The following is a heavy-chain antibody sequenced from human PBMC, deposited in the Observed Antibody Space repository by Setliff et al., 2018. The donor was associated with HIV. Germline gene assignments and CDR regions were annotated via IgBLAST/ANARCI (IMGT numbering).Heavy chain of an antibody. D-gene: IGHD5-18*01. J-gene: IGHJ4*02. CDR2: LYHSGTN. CDR3: ARQVGSQYSYWAYYFDS. V-gene: IGHV4-38-2*01. Sequence: SETLSLTCAVSGYSISSGYFWGWIRQPPGKGLEWIGSLYHSGTNFYNPSLKSRGTISLDTSTNRFSLKLNSVTAADTAIYYCARQVGSQYSYWAYYFDSWGQGALVTVSS. CDR1: GYSISSGYF.